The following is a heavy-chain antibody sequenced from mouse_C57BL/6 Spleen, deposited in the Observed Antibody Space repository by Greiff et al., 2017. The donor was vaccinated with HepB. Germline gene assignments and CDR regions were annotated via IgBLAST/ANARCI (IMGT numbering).Heavy chain of an antibody. CDR2: IDPSDSDT. Sequence: VQLQQPGAELVRPGSSVKLSCKASGYTFTSYWMHWVKQRPIQGLEWIGNIDPSDSDTHYNQKFKDKATLTVDKSSSTDYMQLSSLTSEDSAGYYCATGTFAYWGQGTLVTVSA. CDR1: GYTFTSYW. J-gene: IGHJ3*01. CDR3: ATGTFAY. V-gene: IGHV1-52*01.